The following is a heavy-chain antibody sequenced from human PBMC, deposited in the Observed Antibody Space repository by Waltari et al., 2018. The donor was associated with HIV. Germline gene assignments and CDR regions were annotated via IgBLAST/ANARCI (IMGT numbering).Heavy chain of an antibody. V-gene: IGHV1-18*01. J-gene: IGHJ4*02. CDR2: NGAYNGNT. CDR1: GYTFTSYG. D-gene: IGHD6-19*01. Sequence: QVQLVQSGAEVKKPGASVKVSCTASGYTFTSYGISWVRQAPGQGLEWMGWNGAYNGNTNYAQKPQGRGTMTTDTSTSTAYMELRSLRSDDTAVYYCARSTVAGPFDYWGQGTLVTVSS. CDR3: ARSTVAGPFDY.